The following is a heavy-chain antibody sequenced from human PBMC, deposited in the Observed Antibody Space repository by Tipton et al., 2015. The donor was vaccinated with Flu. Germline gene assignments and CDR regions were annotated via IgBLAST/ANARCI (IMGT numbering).Heavy chain of an antibody. CDR3: AREATVTAGGSHYYYGMDV. V-gene: IGHV3-53*01. D-gene: IGHD4-17*01. J-gene: IGHJ6*02. CDR2: IYSGGST. Sequence: SLRLSCAASGFTFSDDYMSWVRQAPGKGLEWVSVIYSGGSTYYADSVKGRFTISRDNSKNTLYLQINSLRAEDTAVYYCAREATVTAGGSHYYYGMDVWGQGTTVTVSS. CDR1: GFTFSDDY.